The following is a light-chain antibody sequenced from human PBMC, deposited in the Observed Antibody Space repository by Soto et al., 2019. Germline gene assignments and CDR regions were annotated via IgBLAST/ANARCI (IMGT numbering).Light chain of an antibody. CDR1: QDISNS. CDR3: QQYDNLPLT. CDR2: DAS. J-gene: IGKJ4*01. V-gene: IGKV1-33*01. Sequence: DIQMTQSPSSLSASVGDRVIITCQASQDISNSLNWYQQKPGKAPKLLIYDASNLETGVPSRFSGSGSGTNLTFTISSLQPEDIGTYYCQQYDNLPLTFGGGTKVDIK.